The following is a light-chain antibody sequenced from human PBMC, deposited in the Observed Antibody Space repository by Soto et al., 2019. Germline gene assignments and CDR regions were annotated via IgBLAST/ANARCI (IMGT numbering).Light chain of an antibody. CDR1: QSVSSNY. CDR3: QQYNNWPRT. V-gene: IGKV3-20*01. J-gene: IGKJ1*01. CDR2: GAS. Sequence: EIVLTQSPGTLCLSPGERATLSCRASQSVSSNYLAWYQQKPGQAPRLLIYGASSRATGVPDRFSGSGSGTDFTLTISKLEPEDFAVYYCQQYNNWPRTFGQGTKVDI.